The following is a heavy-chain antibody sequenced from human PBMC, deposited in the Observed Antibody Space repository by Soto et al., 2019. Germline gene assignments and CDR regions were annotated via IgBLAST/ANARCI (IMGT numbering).Heavy chain of an antibody. CDR2: IGGGGRLI. J-gene: IGHJ4*02. V-gene: IGHV3-48*02. CDR3: ARDLVWAFDC. D-gene: IGHD6-6*01. Sequence: EVQLVESGGGLVQRGGSLRLSCAASGFTFSSFSMNWVRQAPGRGLEWISYIGGGGRLISYADSVKGRFAISRDNAQNSLYLQMDSLRDEDTAVYYCARDLVWAFDCWCQGTLVTVSS. CDR1: GFTFSSFS.